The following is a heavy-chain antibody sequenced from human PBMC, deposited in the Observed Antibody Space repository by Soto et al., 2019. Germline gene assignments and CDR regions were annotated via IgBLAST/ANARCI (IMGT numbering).Heavy chain of an antibody. CDR2: ISSSGSTI. CDR1: GFTFSDYY. V-gene: IGHV3-11*01. CDR3: AKVEYCSGVSCYFLDY. D-gene: IGHD2-15*01. J-gene: IGHJ4*02. Sequence: GGSLRLSCAASGFTFSDYYMNWIRQAPGKGLEWVSYISSSGSTIDYADSVKGRFTISRDNSKNTLYLQMNSLRAEVTAVYYCAKVEYCSGVSCYFLDYWGQGILVTVSS.